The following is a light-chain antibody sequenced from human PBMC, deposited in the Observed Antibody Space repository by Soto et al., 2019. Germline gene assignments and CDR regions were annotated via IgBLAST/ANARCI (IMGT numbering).Light chain of an antibody. CDR3: QQYANSPIT. J-gene: IGKJ5*01. V-gene: IGKV3-20*01. CDR1: QPVSSNF. Sequence: ELVLTQSPGTLSLSPGESAALSCRASQPVSSNFLAWYQQKPGQAPRLLIYGVSSRASGIPDRFFGSGSGTDFTLTFNRLEPEDFAVYYCQQYANSPITFGQGTRLEIK. CDR2: GVS.